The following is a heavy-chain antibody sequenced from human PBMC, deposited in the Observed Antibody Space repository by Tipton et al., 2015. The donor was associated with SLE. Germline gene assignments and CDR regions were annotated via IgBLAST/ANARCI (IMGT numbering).Heavy chain of an antibody. D-gene: IGHD3-10*01. J-gene: IGHJ4*02. CDR1: GDSVSTSNHY. V-gene: IGHV4-39*07. Sequence: TLSLTCTVSGDSVSTSNHYWGWIRQSPGQGLDWIGNFFYRGSTYYNPSLKSRVTISTDTSKNQFSLRLSSVTAADTAVYYCARRVYFGAGSYDSWGQGTLVTVSS. CDR3: ARRVYFGAGSYDS. CDR2: FFYRGST.